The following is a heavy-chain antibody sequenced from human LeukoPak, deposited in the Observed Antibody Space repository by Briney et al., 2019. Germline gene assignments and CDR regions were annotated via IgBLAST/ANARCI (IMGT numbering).Heavy chain of an antibody. CDR2: ISYDGSNK. J-gene: IGHJ4*02. CDR3: ARDHPFAGESYYDSSGYLDY. CDR1: GFTFSSYA. D-gene: IGHD3-22*01. Sequence: PGESLRLSCAASGFTFSSYAMQWVRQAPGKGLEWVAVISYDGSNKYYADSVKGRFTISRDNSKNTLYLQMNSLRAEDTAVYYCARDHPFAGESYYDSSGYLDYWGQGTLVTVSS. V-gene: IGHV3-30-3*01.